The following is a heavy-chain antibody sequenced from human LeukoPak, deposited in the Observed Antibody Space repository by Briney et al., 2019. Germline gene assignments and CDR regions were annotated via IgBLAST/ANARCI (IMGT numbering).Heavy chain of an antibody. D-gene: IGHD3-22*01. CDR1: GGTFSSYA. V-gene: IGHV1-69*04. Sequence: ASVKVSCKASGGTFSSYAISWVRQAPGQGLEWMGRIIPILGIANYAQKFQGRVTITADKATSTAYMELSSLRSEDTAVYYCARETPGRITMIVVVSSENAFDIWGQGTMVTVSS. J-gene: IGHJ3*02. CDR3: ARETPGRITMIVVVSSENAFDI. CDR2: IIPILGIA.